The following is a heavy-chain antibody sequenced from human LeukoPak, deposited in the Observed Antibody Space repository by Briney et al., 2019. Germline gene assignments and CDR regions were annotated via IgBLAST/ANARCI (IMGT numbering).Heavy chain of an antibody. CDR2: ISYDGSNK. V-gene: IGHV3-30*18. Sequence: GGSLRLSCAASGFTFSSYGMHWVRQAPGKGLEWVAVISYDGSNKYYADSVKGRFTTSRDNSKNTLYLQMNSLRAEDTAVYYCAKDRARSDFWSGYSTGMDVWGQGTTVTVSS. D-gene: IGHD3-3*01. J-gene: IGHJ6*02. CDR3: AKDRARSDFWSGYSTGMDV. CDR1: GFTFSSYG.